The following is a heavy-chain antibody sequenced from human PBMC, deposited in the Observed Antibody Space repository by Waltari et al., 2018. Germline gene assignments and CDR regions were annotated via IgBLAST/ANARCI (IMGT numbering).Heavy chain of an antibody. V-gene: IGHV3-30*10. CDR1: GFVFSTSA. Sequence: QVQLVDSGGGVVQPGRSLRLSWAASGFVFSTSAMHWVRQAPGKGLEWVAVLSYDGSNKYYTDSLKGRFTISRDNSKNTMYLQMDSLRTDDTAVYYCARENRQWLAPEPYYFDYWGRGTLVTVTS. CDR2: LSYDGSNK. D-gene: IGHD6-19*01. CDR3: ARENRQWLAPEPYYFDY. J-gene: IGHJ4*02.